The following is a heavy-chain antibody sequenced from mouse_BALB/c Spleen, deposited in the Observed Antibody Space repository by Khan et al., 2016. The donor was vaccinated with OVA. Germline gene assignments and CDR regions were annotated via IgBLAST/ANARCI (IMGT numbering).Heavy chain of an antibody. CDR2: INTYTGEP. Sequence: QIQLVQSGPELKKPGETVKISCKASGYTFTNSGMNWVKQAPGKGLKWMGWINTYTGEPTYADDFKGRFAISSETSASTAYLQINNLKNEDTAAYFCASGGYRYFDVWGAGTTVTVSS. V-gene: IGHV9-3-1*01. CDR3: ASGGYRYFDV. J-gene: IGHJ1*01. D-gene: IGHD1-1*02. CDR1: GYTFTNSG.